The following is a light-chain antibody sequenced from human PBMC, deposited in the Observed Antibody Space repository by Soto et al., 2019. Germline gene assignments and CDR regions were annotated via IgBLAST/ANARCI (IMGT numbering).Light chain of an antibody. V-gene: IGKV3-20*01. CDR1: QSVSSTY. J-gene: IGKJ3*01. Sequence: EIVLTQSPGTLSLSPGERATLSCRASQSVSSTYLAWYQQKPGQAPRLLIYGASSRATGIPDRFSGSGSGKDFTLTISSLEPEDVAVYYCQQYGSSPLFAFGPGTKVEI. CDR3: QQYGSSPLFA. CDR2: GAS.